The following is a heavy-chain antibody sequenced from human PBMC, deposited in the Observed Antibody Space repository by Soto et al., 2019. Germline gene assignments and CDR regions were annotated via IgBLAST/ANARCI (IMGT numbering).Heavy chain of an antibody. J-gene: IGHJ4*02. CDR1: GYTFTTYY. Sequence: QVQLVKSGAEVKKPGASVKVSCKASGYTFTTYYIQWVRQAPGQGLEWMGVISPSGGTTTYAQKCKVRVTMTRDTSTSTVHMELSRLRSEDTAVYYCARQRSDRSGYKGGDSNYRGQGTLVTVSS. D-gene: IGHD3-22*01. V-gene: IGHV1-46*01. CDR2: ISPSGGTT. CDR3: ARQRSDRSGYKGGDSNY.